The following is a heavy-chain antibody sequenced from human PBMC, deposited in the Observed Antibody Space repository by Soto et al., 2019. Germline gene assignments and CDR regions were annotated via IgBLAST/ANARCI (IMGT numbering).Heavy chain of an antibody. V-gene: IGHV4-34*01. CDR2: IDHSGRT. Sequence: QVQLQQWGAGLLNPSETLSLTCAVYGGSFSGYFCSLIRQTPGKGLEWIGEIDHSGRTKYTPSLKSRVSISVDTSKNQFSLRLNSVTAADTALYYCARGTTEWGQGTLVTVSS. CDR1: GGSFSGYF. D-gene: IGHD1-1*01. J-gene: IGHJ4*02. CDR3: ARGTTE.